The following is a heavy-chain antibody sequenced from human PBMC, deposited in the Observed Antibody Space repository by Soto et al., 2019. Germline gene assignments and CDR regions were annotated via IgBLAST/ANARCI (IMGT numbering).Heavy chain of an antibody. D-gene: IGHD6-6*01. CDR2: ISYDGSNK. Sequence: GGSLRLSCAASGFTFSSYGMHWVRQAPGKGLEWVAVISYDGSNKYYADSVKGRFTISRDNSKNTLYLQMNSLRAEDTAVYYCAKSSGQGLDSSYLDYWGQGTVVTSPQ. J-gene: IGHJ4*02. V-gene: IGHV3-30*18. CDR3: AKSSGQGLDSSYLDY. CDR1: GFTFSSYG.